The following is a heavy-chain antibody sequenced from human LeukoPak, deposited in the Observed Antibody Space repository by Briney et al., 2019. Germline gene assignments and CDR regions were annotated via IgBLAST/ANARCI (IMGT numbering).Heavy chain of an antibody. CDR1: GGPISRNSYY. Sequence: SETLSLTCTVSGGPISRNSYYWGWIRQSPGKGLEWVAIFYYSGTTFKNPSLKSRVTISVDPPQNQFSLNLKSVTAADTAVYFCAKGRSPKAPFDCWGQGTLVTGSS. V-gene: IGHV4-39*01. CDR2: FYYSGTT. CDR3: AKGRSPKAPFDC. J-gene: IGHJ4*02.